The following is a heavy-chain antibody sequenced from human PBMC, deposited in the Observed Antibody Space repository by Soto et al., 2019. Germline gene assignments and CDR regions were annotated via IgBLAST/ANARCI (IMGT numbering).Heavy chain of an antibody. CDR3: ARGSAAVAGTDYYYGMDV. D-gene: IGHD6-19*01. Sequence: ASVKVSCKASGYTFTSYGISWVRQAPGQGLEWIGWISAYNGNTNYAQKLQGRVTMTTDTSTSTAYMELRSLRSDDTAVYYCARGSAAVAGTDYYYGMDVWGQGTTVTVSS. CDR2: ISAYNGNT. CDR1: GYTFTSYG. V-gene: IGHV1-18*01. J-gene: IGHJ6*02.